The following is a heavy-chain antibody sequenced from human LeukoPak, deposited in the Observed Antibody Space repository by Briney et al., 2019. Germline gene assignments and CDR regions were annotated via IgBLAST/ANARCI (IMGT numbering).Heavy chain of an antibody. D-gene: IGHD1-26*01. Sequence: GASVKVSCKASGGTFSSYAISWVRQAPGQGLEWMGGIIPIFGTANYAQKFQGRVTITTDESTSTAYMELSSLRSEDTAVYYRAQEPGPESSPSNDAFDIWGQGTMVTVSS. CDR3: AQEPGPESSPSNDAFDI. V-gene: IGHV1-69*05. CDR1: GGTFSSYA. CDR2: IIPIFGTA. J-gene: IGHJ3*02.